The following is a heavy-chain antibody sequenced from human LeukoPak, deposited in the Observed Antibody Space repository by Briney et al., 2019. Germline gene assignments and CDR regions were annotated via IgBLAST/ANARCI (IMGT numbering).Heavy chain of an antibody. CDR3: AKDRPSYYDFWSGYYTLYYFDY. J-gene: IGHJ4*02. D-gene: IGHD3-3*01. V-gene: IGHV5-51*01. CDR2: IYPGDSDT. CDR1: GYSFTSYW. Sequence: GESLKISCKGSGYSFTSYWIGWVRQMPGKGLEWMGIIYPGDSDTRYSPSFQGQVTISADKSISTAYLQWSSLRAEDTAVYYCAKDRPSYYDFWSGYYTLYYFDYWGQGTLVTVSS.